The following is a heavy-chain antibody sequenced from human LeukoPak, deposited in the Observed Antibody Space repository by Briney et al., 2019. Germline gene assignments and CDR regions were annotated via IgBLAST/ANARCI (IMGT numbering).Heavy chain of an antibody. CDR2: MNPNSGNT. CDR3: ARGRIMITFGGVIVLGY. V-gene: IGHV1-8*03. D-gene: IGHD3-16*02. CDR1: GYTFTSYD. Sequence: ASVKVSCMASGYTFTSYDINWVRQATGQGLEWMGWMNPNSGNTGYAQKFQGRVTITRNTSISTAYMELSSLRSEDTAVYYCARGRIMITFGGVIVLGYWGQGTLVTVSS. J-gene: IGHJ4*02.